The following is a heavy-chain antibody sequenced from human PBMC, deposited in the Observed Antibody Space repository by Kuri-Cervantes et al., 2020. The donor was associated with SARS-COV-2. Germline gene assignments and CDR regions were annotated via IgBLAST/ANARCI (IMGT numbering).Heavy chain of an antibody. CDR3: AMLPRPRNAFDI. J-gene: IGHJ3*02. V-gene: IGHV1-69*13. D-gene: IGHD3-16*01. CDR1: GGTFSSYA. Sequence: SVKVSCKASGGTFSSYAISWVRQAPGQGLEWMGGIIPIFGTAHYAQKFQGRVTITADESTSTAYMELSSLRSEDTAVYYCAMLPRPRNAFDIWGQGTMVTVSS. CDR2: IIPIFGTA.